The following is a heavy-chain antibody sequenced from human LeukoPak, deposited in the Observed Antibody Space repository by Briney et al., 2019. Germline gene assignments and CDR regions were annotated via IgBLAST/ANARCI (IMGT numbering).Heavy chain of an antibody. CDR2: IYSGGTT. Sequence: GGSLRLSCVASGFTVSSNYMSWVRQAPGKGLEWVSVIYSGGTTHYADSVKGRFTISRDNSKNTLYLQMKSLRAEDTAVYYCARESRDCSGGSCYWYYYYGMDVWGQGTTVTVSS. J-gene: IGHJ6*02. CDR3: ARESRDCSGGSCYWYYYYGMDV. V-gene: IGHV3-53*01. CDR1: GFTVSSNY. D-gene: IGHD2-15*01.